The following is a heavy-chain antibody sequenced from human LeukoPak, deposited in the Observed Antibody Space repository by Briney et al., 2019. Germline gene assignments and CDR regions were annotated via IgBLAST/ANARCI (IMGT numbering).Heavy chain of an antibody. V-gene: IGHV1-2*02. CDR3: ARDRVVVLAAFDY. Sequence: TVTVSCKASGYTFTAYYMHWVRQAPGQRLEWMGWINPNSGGRNYAQKFQDRVTMTRDTSISTAYMELSRLRSDDTAVYYCARDRVVVLAAFDYWGQGTLVTVSS. CDR1: GYTFTAYY. D-gene: IGHD2-2*01. CDR2: INPNSGGR. J-gene: IGHJ4*02.